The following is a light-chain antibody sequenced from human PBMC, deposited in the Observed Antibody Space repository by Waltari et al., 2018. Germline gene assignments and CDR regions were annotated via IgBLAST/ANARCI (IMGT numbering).Light chain of an antibody. Sequence: DIQMTQSPSSLSASVGDRVTITCRASQSISSYLNWYQQKPGKAPKLLIYAASSLQRGVPSRFSGSGSGRDFTLSISSLQPEDFATYYCQQSYSHTRTFGQGTKVEIK. J-gene: IGKJ1*01. CDR1: QSISSY. CDR2: AAS. CDR3: QQSYSHTRT. V-gene: IGKV1-39*01.